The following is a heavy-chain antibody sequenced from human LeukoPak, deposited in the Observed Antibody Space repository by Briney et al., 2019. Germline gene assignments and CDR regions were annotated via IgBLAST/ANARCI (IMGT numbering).Heavy chain of an antibody. CDR3: ARVINDYSNYEVLTDNWFDP. CDR1: GGSISSYY. Sequence: SETLSLTCTVSGGSISSYYWSWIRQPPGKGLEWIGYIYYSGSTNYNPSLKSRVTISVDTSKNHFSLKLSSVTAADTAVYYCARVINDYSNYEVLTDNWFDPWGQGTLVTVSS. V-gene: IGHV4-59*01. CDR2: IYYSGST. D-gene: IGHD4-11*01. J-gene: IGHJ5*02.